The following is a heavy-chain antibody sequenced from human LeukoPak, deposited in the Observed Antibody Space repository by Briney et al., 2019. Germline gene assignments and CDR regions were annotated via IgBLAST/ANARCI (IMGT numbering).Heavy chain of an antibody. J-gene: IGHJ4*02. CDR1: GFTFSSYA. CDR2: ISYDGSNK. D-gene: IGHD2-15*01. CDR3: ARDLVAAPY. V-gene: IGHV3-30-3*01. Sequence: PGRSLRLSCAASGFTFSSYAMHWVRQAPGKGLEWVAVISYDGSNKYYADSVKGRFTISRDNSKNTLYLQMNSLRAEDTAVYYCARDLVAAPYWGQGTLVTVSS.